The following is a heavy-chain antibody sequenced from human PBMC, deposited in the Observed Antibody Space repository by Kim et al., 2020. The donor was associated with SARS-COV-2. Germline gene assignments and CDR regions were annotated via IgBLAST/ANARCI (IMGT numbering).Heavy chain of an antibody. Sequence: ASVKVSCKASGYTFTSYGISWVRQAPGQGLEWMGWISAYNGNTNYAQKLQGRVTMTTDTSTSTAYMELRSLRSDDTAVYYCARDRRVGFGEMDTEYFQHWGQGTLVTVSS. D-gene: IGHD3-10*01. CDR3: ARDRRVGFGEMDTEYFQH. CDR2: ISAYNGNT. J-gene: IGHJ1*01. V-gene: IGHV1-18*01. CDR1: GYTFTSYG.